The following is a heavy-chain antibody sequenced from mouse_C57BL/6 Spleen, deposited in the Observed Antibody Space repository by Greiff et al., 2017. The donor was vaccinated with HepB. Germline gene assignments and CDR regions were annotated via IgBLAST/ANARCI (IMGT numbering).Heavy chain of an antibody. CDR3: ARDNYGSSYPLDY. CDR2: ISDGGSYT. V-gene: IGHV5-4*01. J-gene: IGHJ2*01. CDR1: GFTFSSYA. D-gene: IGHD1-1*01. Sequence: VKLMESGGGLVKPGGSLKLSCAASGFTFSSYAMSWVRQTPEKRLEWVATISDGGSYTYYPDNVKGRFTISRDNAKNNLYLQMSHLKSEDTAMYYCARDNYGSSYPLDYWGQGTTLTVSS.